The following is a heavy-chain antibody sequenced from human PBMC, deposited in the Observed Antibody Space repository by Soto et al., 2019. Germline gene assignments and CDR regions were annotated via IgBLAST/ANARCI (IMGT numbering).Heavy chain of an antibody. CDR2: IYSGGST. J-gene: IGHJ4*02. D-gene: IGHD6-13*01. V-gene: IGHV3-53*01. CDR1: GFIVSSNY. CDR3: ARDAAAGPYFDY. Sequence: HPGGSLRLSCAASGFIVSSNYMSWVRQAPGKGLEWVSVIYSGGSTYYADSVKGRFTISRDNSKNTLYLQMNSLRAEDTAVYYCARDAAAGPYFDYWGQGTLVTVSS.